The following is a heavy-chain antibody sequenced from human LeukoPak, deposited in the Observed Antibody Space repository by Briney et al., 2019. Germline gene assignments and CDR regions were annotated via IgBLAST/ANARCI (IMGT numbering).Heavy chain of an antibody. CDR2: INPSGGST. D-gene: IGHD2-15*01. Sequence: ASVKVSCKASGYTFTSYYMHWVRQAPGQGLEWMGIINPSGGSTSYAQKFQGRVTVTRDTSTSTVYMELGSLRSEDTAVYYCARAPHTGGGPRRLDYWGQGTLVTVSS. V-gene: IGHV1-46*01. CDR1: GYTFTSYY. J-gene: IGHJ4*02. CDR3: ARAPHTGGGPRRLDY.